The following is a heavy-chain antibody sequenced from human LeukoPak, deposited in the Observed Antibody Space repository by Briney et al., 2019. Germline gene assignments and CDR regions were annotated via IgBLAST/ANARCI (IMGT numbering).Heavy chain of an antibody. J-gene: IGHJ3*01. CDR2: IYHTGTS. D-gene: IGHD5-24*01. Sequence: SETLSLTCNVSGYSISSGYYWGWIRQPPGKGLEWIGSIYHTGTSNHNPSLKSRVIISIDTSNDQVSLKLSSVTAADTAVYHCARDAGNYHMRGFDVWGPGTLVTVSS. CDR3: ARDAGNYHMRGFDV. V-gene: IGHV4-38-2*02. CDR1: GYSISSGYY.